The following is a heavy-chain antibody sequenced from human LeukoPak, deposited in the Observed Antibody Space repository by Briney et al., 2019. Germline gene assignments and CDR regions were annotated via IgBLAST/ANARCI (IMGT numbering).Heavy chain of an antibody. D-gene: IGHD2-2*02. CDR3: ARGSVPAAILDY. CDR1: GGSISSYS. Sequence: SETLSLTCTVSGGSISSYSWSWIRQPPGKGLEWIGYIYHSGSTYYNPSLKSRVTISVDRSKNQFSLKLSSVTAADTAVYYCARGSVPAAILDYWGQGTLVTVSS. V-gene: IGHV4-30-2*01. J-gene: IGHJ4*02. CDR2: IYHSGST.